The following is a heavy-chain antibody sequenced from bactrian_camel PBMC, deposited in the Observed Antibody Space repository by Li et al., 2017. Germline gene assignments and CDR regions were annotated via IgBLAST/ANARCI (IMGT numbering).Heavy chain of an antibody. V-gene: IGHV3S53*01. CDR2: IVFGGST. J-gene: IGHJ4*01. D-gene: IGHD1*01. Sequence: HVQLVESGGGLVQPGGSLKLSCTTSGAPFGDGDMCWYRQAPGIGCKLISTIVFGGSTFYSDSVKGRFTISQDYAKTLISLQMDSLVPEDTAVYYCAAAPGTNYAQARALSPDTYIHWGQGTQVTVS. CDR1: GAPFGDGD. CDR3: AAAPGTNYAQARALSPDTYIH.